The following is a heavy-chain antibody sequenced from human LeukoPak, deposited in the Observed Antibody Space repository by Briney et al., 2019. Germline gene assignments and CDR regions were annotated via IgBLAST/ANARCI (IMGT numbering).Heavy chain of an antibody. CDR1: GYKFTNFG. CDR3: AREVPYPDCSSSGCYGPWDY. V-gene: IGHV1-18*01. D-gene: IGHD2-2*01. Sequence: ASVKVSCKASGYKFTNFGLSWVRQAPGQGLEWMGWISTNNGNTHYAQKFQGRVTLTTDTSTSTAYMELRSLESDDTALYYCAREVPYPDCSSSGCYGPWDYWGQGALVTVSS. J-gene: IGHJ4*02. CDR2: ISTNNGNT.